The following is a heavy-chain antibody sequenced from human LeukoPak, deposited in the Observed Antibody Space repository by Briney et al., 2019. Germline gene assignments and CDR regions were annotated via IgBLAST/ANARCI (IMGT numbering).Heavy chain of an antibody. CDR3: ARRGYGDYQWFDP. Sequence: GESLKVSCKGSGYSFTSYWIGWVRQMPGKGLEWMGIIYPGGSDTRYSPSFQGQVTISADKSISTAYLQWSSLKASDTAMYYCARRGYGDYQWFDPWGQGTLVTVSS. J-gene: IGHJ5*02. V-gene: IGHV5-51*01. D-gene: IGHD4-17*01. CDR2: IYPGGSDT. CDR1: GYSFTSYW.